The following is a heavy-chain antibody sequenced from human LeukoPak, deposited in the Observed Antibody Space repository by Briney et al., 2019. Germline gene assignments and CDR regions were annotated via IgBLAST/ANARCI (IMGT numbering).Heavy chain of an antibody. V-gene: IGHV3-7*01. CDR3: ASLLSGSNQINDY. J-gene: IGHJ4*02. D-gene: IGHD1-26*01. Sequence: GGSLRLSCAASGFTFSSYWMSWVRQAPGKGLEWVANIKQDGSEKYYVDSVKGRFTISRDNAKNSLYLQMNSLRAEDTAVYYCASLLSGSNQINDYWSQGTLVTVSS. CDR1: GFTFSSYW. CDR2: IKQDGSEK.